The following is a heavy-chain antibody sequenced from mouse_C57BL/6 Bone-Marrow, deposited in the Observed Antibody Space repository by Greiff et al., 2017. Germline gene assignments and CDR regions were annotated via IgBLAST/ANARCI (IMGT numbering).Heavy chain of an antibody. CDR2: ISSGGDYI. J-gene: IGHJ3*01. D-gene: IGHD3-2*02. CDR1: GFTFSSYA. V-gene: IGHV5-9-1*02. Sequence: EVQLQESGEGLVKPGGSLKLSCAASGFTFSSYAMSWVRQTPEKRLEWVAYISSGGDYIYYADTVKGRFTISSDNARNTLYLQMSSLKSEDTAMYYWTRESDSSGYFAYWGQGTLVTVSA. CDR3: TRESDSSGYFAY.